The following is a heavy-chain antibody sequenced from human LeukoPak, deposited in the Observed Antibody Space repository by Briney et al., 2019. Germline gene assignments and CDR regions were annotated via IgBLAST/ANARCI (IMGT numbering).Heavy chain of an antibody. CDR1: GFTFDDYA. CDR3: AKDSHIVVVTSYFDY. D-gene: IGHD2-21*02. J-gene: IGHJ4*02. Sequence: TGRSLRLSCAASGFTFDDYAMHWVRQAPGKGLEWVSGISWNSGSIGYADSVKGRFTISRDNAKNSLYLQMNSLRAEDTALYYCAKDSHIVVVTSYFDYWGQGTLVTVSS. V-gene: IGHV3-9*01. CDR2: ISWNSGSI.